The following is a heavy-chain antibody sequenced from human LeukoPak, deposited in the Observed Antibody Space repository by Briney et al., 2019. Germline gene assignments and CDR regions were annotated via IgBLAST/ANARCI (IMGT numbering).Heavy chain of an antibody. D-gene: IGHD5/OR15-5a*01. CDR3: AKDRSTRGYYFDY. J-gene: IGHJ4*02. CDR2: ISYDGSNK. V-gene: IGHV3-30*18. Sequence: GGSLRLSCAASGFTFSSYGMHWVRQAPGKGLEWVAVISYDGSNKYYADSVKGRFTISRDNSKNTLYLQMNSLRAEDTAVYYCAKDRSTRGYYFDYWGQGTLVTVSS. CDR1: GFTFSSYG.